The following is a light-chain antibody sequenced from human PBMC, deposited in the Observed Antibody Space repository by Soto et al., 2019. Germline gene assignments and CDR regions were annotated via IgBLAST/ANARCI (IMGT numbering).Light chain of an antibody. V-gene: IGKV1-5*01. J-gene: IGKJ2*01. CDR3: QQYQSWPYA. CDR1: QSVNKW. CDR2: DAS. Sequence: DIQMTQSPSTLSASVVDRVTITCLASQSVNKWLAWYQQKPGRAPNLVIYDASTLQTSVTSTFSGSGSGTDFTLTISSLQTDDFGTDYCQQYQSWPYAFGQGTKLEIK.